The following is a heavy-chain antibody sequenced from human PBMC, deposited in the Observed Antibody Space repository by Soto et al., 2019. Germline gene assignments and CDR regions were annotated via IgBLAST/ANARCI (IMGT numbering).Heavy chain of an antibody. CDR2: ISYDGSNK. D-gene: IGHD4-4*01. CDR3: AKDLRHDYSNYF. Sequence: QVQLVESGGGVVQPGRSLRLSCAASGFTFSSYGMHWVRQAPGKGLEWVAVISYDGSNKYYADSVKGRFTISRDNSKNTLYLQMNSLRAEDTAVYYCAKDLRHDYSNYFWGQGTLVTVSS. J-gene: IGHJ4*02. V-gene: IGHV3-30*18. CDR1: GFTFSSYG.